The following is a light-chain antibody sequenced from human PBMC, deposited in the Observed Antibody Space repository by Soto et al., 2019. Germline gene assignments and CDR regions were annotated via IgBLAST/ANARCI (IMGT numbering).Light chain of an antibody. J-gene: IGKJ5*01. CDR3: QQYSNLIT. Sequence: IQMTHTASSLSASVVDRVTITCQASHDISNYLNWYQQKLGKAPKLLIYDASNLETGVPSRFSGSGSGTDFTFTISGLQPEDIATYYCQQYSNLITFGQGTRLEIK. CDR2: DAS. V-gene: IGKV1-33*01. CDR1: HDISNY.